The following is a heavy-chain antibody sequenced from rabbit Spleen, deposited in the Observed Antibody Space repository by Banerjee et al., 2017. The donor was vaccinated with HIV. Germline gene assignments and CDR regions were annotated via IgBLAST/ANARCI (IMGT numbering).Heavy chain of an antibody. CDR1: GFSFSDRDV. J-gene: IGHJ3*01. V-gene: IGHV1S45*01. CDR3: ARANKANDYVDL. CDR2: INTATGKA. Sequence: QEQLEESGGGLVKPEGSLTLTCKASGFSFSDRDVMCWVRQAPGKGLEWIACINTATGKAVYASWAKGRFTISKTSSTTVTLQMTSLTAADTATYFCARANKANDYVDLWGQGTLVTVS. D-gene: IGHD2-1*01.